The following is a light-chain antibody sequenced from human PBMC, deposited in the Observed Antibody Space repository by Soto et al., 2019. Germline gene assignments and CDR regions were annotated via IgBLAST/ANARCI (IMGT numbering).Light chain of an antibody. CDR3: QQYNKWPRT. CDR2: GAS. CDR1: QSVSSN. V-gene: IGKV3-15*01. Sequence: EIVLTQSPGTLSLSPGERATFSCRASQSVSSNYLAWYQQKPGQAPRLLIYGASTRAAIIPARFSGSGSGTEFTLTISSLQSEDFAVYYCQQYNKWPRTFGQGTKVEIK. J-gene: IGKJ1*01.